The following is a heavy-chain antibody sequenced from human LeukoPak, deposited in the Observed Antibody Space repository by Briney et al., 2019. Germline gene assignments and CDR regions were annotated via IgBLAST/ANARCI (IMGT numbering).Heavy chain of an antibody. Sequence: PGGSLRLSCAASGFTFGSYSMSWVRQAPGKGLEWVSTVSNTGGGTYYAGSVRGRLTISRDNSKNTLYLQMNSLRAEDAALYYCAKVTAGVFDYWGQGTPVTVSS. V-gene: IGHV3-23*01. CDR3: AKVTAGVFDY. J-gene: IGHJ4*02. CDR1: GFTFGSYS. CDR2: VSNTGGGT. D-gene: IGHD2-21*02.